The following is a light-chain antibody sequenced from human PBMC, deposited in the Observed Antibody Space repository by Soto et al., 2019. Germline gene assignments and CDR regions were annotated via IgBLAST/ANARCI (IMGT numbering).Light chain of an antibody. CDR1: SSNIGSTY. V-gene: IGLV1-51*01. CDR3: ATWDTRLSDVV. J-gene: IGLJ2*01. CDR2: DND. Sequence: QSVLTQPPSVSAAPGQKVTISCSGSSSNIGSTYVSWYQQLPGTAPKLLIYDNDKRPSGIPDRFSGSKSGTSATLGITVVQTGDEADYYCATWDTRLSDVVFGGGTQLTVL.